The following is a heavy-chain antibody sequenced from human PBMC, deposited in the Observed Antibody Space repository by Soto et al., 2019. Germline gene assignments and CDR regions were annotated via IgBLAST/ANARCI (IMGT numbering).Heavy chain of an antibody. J-gene: IGHJ4*02. CDR3: AHTRNGDYSFDY. CDR2: IYWDDDK. Sequence: QITLKESGPTLVKPTQTLTLTCTFSGFSLSTSGVGVGWVRQPPGKALEWLALIYWDDDKRYSPSLKSRLTITKDPYKNPVVLTMTNMDPVDTATYYCAHTRNGDYSFDYWGQGTLVTVS. CDR1: GFSLSTSGVG. D-gene: IGHD4-17*01. V-gene: IGHV2-5*02.